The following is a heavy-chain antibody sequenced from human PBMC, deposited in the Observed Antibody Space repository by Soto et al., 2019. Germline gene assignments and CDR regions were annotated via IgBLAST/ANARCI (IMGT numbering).Heavy chain of an antibody. CDR1: GGSISSGGYY. CDR3: ARGVYYYGMDV. Sequence: QVQLQESGPGLVKPSQTLSLTCTVSGGSISSGGYYWSWIRQHPGKGLEWIGYIYYSGSTYYNPYPKSRVTISVDTSKNQFSLKLSSVTAADTAVYYCARGVYYYGMDVWGQGTTVTVSS. CDR2: IYYSGST. D-gene: IGHD6-13*01. J-gene: IGHJ6*02. V-gene: IGHV4-31*03.